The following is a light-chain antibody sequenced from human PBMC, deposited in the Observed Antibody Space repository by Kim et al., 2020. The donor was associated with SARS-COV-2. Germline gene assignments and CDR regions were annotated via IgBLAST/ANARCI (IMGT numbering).Light chain of an antibody. CDR1: QSVSSSY. J-gene: IGKJ2*01. V-gene: IGKV3-20*01. CDR2: GAS. Sequence: LFPGERATLSCRASQSVSSSYLAWYQQKPGQAPRLLIYGASSRATGIPDRFSGSGSGTDFTLTISRLEPEDFAVYYCQQYGSSPRTFGQGTKLEI. CDR3: QQYGSSPRT.